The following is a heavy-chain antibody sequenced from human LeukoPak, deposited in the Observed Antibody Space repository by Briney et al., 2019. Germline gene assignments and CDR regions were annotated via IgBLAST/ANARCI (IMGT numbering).Heavy chain of an antibody. CDR2: IHYSGNT. CDR3: ASLLAAADAFDI. CDR1: GGSISNYY. V-gene: IGHV4-59*08. J-gene: IGHJ3*02. D-gene: IGHD6-13*01. Sequence: PSETLSLTCTVSGGSISNYYWSWIRQSPGKGLEWIAYIHYSGNTNYNPSLKSRVTTSVDTSKNQFSLKLSSVTAADTAVYYCASLLAAADAFDIWGQGTMVTVSS.